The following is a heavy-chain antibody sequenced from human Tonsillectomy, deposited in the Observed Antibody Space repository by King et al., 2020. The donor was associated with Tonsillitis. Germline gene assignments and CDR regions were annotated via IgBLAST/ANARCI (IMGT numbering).Heavy chain of an antibody. CDR1: GGSVSSGSYY. CDR3: ARDIPHNVSVSHALFDS. D-gene: IGHD5/OR15-5a*01. Sequence: QLQESGPGLVKPSETLSLTCTVSGGSVSSGSYYWSWIRQPPGKGLEWIGYIYYSGSTNYNPPLKSRVTISVDTSKNQFSLKLSSGTAADTAVYYCARDIPHNVSVSHALFDSWGQGTLVTVSS. CDR2: IYYSGST. J-gene: IGHJ4*02. V-gene: IGHV4-61*01.